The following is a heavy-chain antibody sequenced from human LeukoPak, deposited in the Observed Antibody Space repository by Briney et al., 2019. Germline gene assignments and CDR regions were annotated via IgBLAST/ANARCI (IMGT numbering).Heavy chain of an antibody. CDR2: ISASGGST. D-gene: IGHD6-6*01. J-gene: IGHJ5*02. CDR1: GFSINSYV. V-gene: IGHV3-23*01. Sequence: PGGSLRLSCAASGFSINSYVMTWVRQAPGKGLEWVSDISASGGSTYYADSVKGRFTISRDNSKNTLYLQMNSLRAEDTALYYCAKETQDSSSSMVLDPWGQGTLVTVSS. CDR3: AKETQDSSSSMVLDP.